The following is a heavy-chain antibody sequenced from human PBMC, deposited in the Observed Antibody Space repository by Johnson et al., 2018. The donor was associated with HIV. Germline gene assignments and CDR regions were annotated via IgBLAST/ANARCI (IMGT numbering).Heavy chain of an antibody. CDR2: ISTTGTTI. Sequence: QVQLVESGGGVVQPGRSLRLSCAASGFTFSDYYMSWIRQAPGKGLEWVSYISTTGTTIYYAESVKGRFTISRAHAKNSLYLQLNSLRAEDPALYYGVSGEDYYDSGGHHHGPAAFDFWGLGTMVTVSS. D-gene: IGHD3-22*01. CDR1: GFTFSDYY. J-gene: IGHJ3*01. CDR3: VSGEDYYDSGGHHHGPAAFDF. V-gene: IGHV3-11*04.